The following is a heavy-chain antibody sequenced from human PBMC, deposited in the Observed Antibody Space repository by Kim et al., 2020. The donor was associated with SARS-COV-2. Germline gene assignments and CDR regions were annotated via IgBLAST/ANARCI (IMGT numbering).Heavy chain of an antibody. D-gene: IGHD3-10*01. CDR2: IRSKANSYAT. J-gene: IGHJ4*02. V-gene: IGHV3-73*01. CDR3: TRHEYYGSGRCSDY. CDR1: GFTFSGSA. Sequence: GGSLRLSCAASGFTFSGSAMHWVRQASGKGLEWVGRIRSKANSYATAYAASVKGRFTISRDDSKNTAYLQMNSLKTEDTAVYYCTRHEYYGSGRCSDYWGQGTLVTVSS.